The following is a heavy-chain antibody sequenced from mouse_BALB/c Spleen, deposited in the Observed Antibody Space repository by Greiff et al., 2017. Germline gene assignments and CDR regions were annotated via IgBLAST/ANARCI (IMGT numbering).Heavy chain of an antibody. V-gene: IGHV1-63*01. CDR1: GYAFTNYW. CDR3: ARNRGFAY. J-gene: IGHJ3*01. Sequence: VQLQQPGSELVRPGTSVKISCKASGYAFTNYWLGWVKQRPGHGLEWIGDIYPGSGNTYYNEKFKGKATLTADKSSSTAYMQLSSLTSEDSAVYFCARNRGFAYWGQGTLVTVSA. CDR2: IYPGSGNT.